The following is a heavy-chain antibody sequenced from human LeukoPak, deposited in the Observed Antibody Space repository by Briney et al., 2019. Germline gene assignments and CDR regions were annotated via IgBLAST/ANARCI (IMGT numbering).Heavy chain of an antibody. V-gene: IGHV3-66*01. J-gene: IGHJ4*02. D-gene: IGHD4-17*01. CDR2: IYSGGTT. CDR1: GLTVSSNY. Sequence: SGGSLRLSCVVSGLTVSSNYMSWVRQAPGKGLEWVSVIYSGGTTNYADSVKGRFIVYRDNSKNTLNSLRAEDTAVYYCASKVTTGYWGQGTLVTVSS. CDR3: ASKVTTGY.